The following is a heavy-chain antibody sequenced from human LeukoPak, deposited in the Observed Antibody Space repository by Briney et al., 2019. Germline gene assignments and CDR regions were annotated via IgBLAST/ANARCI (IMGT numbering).Heavy chain of an antibody. J-gene: IGHJ4*02. CDR3: THGYNWNYPDY. CDR2: IYWDDDK. D-gene: IGHD1-20*01. V-gene: IGHV2-5*02. Sequence: SGPTLVKPTQTLTLTCTLSGFSLSTSGVGVGWIRQPPGKALEWLALIYWDDDKRYSPSLKSRLTITKDTSKNQVVLTMTNMDPVDTATYYCTHGYNWNYPDYWGQGTLVTVSS. CDR1: GFSLSTSGVG.